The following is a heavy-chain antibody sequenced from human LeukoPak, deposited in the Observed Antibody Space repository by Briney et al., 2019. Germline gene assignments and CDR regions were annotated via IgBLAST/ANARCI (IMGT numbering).Heavy chain of an antibody. Sequence: ASVKVSCKASGYTFTSYGISWVRRAPGQGLEWMGWISAYNGNTNYAQKLQGRVTMTTDTSTSTAYMELRSLRSDDTAVYYCARNLGYCSSTSCYTGWFDPWGQGTLVTVSS. CDR1: GYTFTSYG. CDR3: ARNLGYCSSTSCYTGWFDP. V-gene: IGHV1-18*01. CDR2: ISAYNGNT. D-gene: IGHD2-2*02. J-gene: IGHJ5*02.